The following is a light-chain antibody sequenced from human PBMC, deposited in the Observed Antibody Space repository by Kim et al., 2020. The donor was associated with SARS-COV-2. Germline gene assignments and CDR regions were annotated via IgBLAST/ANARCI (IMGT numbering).Light chain of an antibody. CDR2: GVS. J-gene: IGKJ1*01. CDR1: QSGSRTF. Sequence: SLSLSQGERAALPCRASQSGSRTFLAWYQQKPGQAPRLLIYGVSRRATGVPDRFSGSGSGTDLTLTISKMEPEDFAVYYCQQYRTFGEGTTVDIK. V-gene: IGKV3-20*01. CDR3: QQYRT.